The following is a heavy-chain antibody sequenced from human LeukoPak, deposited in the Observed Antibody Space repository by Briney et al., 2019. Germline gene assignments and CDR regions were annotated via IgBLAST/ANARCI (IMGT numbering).Heavy chain of an antibody. V-gene: IGHV3-11*01. D-gene: IGHD6-19*01. CDR1: GFTFNDYH. CDR2: ISPGGDDI. J-gene: IGHJ4*02. Sequence: PGGSLRLSCAASGFTFNDYHMNWIRQAPGKGREWIADISPGGDDIYFADSVRGRPTLSKDNAKNSLNLQMSSLTTEDTAVYYCASGRDIEVAGPGGYFDHWGQGTLVTVSS. CDR3: ASGRDIEVAGPGGYFDH.